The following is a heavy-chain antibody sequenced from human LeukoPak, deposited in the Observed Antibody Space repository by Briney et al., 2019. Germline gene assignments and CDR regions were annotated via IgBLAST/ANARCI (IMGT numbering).Heavy chain of an antibody. J-gene: IGHJ4*02. CDR3: ARDRDCSSTSCYIDY. Sequence: RTGGSLRLSCAASGFTFSSYSMNWVRQALGKGLEWVSSISSSSSYIYYADSVKGRFTISRDNAKNSLYLQMNSLRAEDTAVYYCARDRDCSSTSCYIDYWGQGTLVTVSS. D-gene: IGHD2-2*02. CDR2: ISSSSSYI. V-gene: IGHV3-21*01. CDR1: GFTFSSYS.